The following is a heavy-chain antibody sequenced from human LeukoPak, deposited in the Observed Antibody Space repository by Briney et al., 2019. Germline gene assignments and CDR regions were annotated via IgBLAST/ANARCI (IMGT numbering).Heavy chain of an antibody. V-gene: IGHV3-7*03. CDR1: GLPFSISW. D-gene: IGHD5-12*01. CDR2: IKPDGSET. CDR3: EKDIGYRGYDFFD. J-gene: IGHJ4*03. Sequence: GGSLRLSCAASGLPFSISWMSWVRQAPGKGLQCVGNIKPDGSETFYVDSVRGRFTISRDNAKNSLYLQMNSLRAEDTALYYCEKDIGYRGYDFFDYGARGPLVPFSS.